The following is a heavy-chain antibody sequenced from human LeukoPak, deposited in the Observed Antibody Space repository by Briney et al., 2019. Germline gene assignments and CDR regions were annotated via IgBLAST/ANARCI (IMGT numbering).Heavy chain of an antibody. CDR1: GFTVSSNY. CDR2: IYSGGST. J-gene: IGHJ6*03. D-gene: IGHD3-3*01. CDR3: VRDSGAYYDFWSGYYNNYYYYYMDV. V-gene: IGHV3-66*02. Sequence: PGGSLRLSCAASGFTVSSNYMSWVRQAPGKGLEWVSVIYSGGSTYYADSVKGRFTISRDNSKNTLYLQMNSLRAEDTAVYYCVRDSGAYYDFWSGYYNNYYYYYMDVWGKGTTVTVSS.